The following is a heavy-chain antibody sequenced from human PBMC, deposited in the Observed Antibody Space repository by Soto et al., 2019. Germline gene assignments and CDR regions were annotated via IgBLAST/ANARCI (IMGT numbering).Heavy chain of an antibody. CDR3: ARETYRGFYFDY. CDR2: INSDGSRT. CDR1: GFTFTDYW. D-gene: IGHD4-4*01. V-gene: IGHV3-74*01. J-gene: IGHJ4*02. Sequence: EVHLVESGGGLVQAGGSLRLSCAASGFTFTDYWTHWVRQAPGKGLVWVSRINSDGSRTSYADSVTGRFTISRDNAKNTLYLQMNSLRVEDTALYYCARETYRGFYFDYWGQGTLVTDSS.